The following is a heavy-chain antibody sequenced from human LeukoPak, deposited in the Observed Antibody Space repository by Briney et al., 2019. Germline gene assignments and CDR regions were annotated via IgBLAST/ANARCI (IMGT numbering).Heavy chain of an antibody. CDR3: ARAPRTNSGYDRYYYYYYMDV. D-gene: IGHD5-12*01. Sequence: SETLSLTCAVSGGSISSSNWWSWVRQPPGKGLEWIGEIYHSGSTNYNPSLKSRVTISVDKSKNQFSLKLSSVTAADTAVYYCARAPRTNSGYDRYYYYYYMDVWGKGTTVTVSS. J-gene: IGHJ6*03. CDR1: GGSISSSNW. V-gene: IGHV4-4*02. CDR2: IYHSGST.